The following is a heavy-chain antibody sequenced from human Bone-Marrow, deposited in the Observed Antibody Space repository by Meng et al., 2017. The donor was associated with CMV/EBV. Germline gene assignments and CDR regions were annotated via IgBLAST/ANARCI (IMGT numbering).Heavy chain of an antibody. CDR1: GSSFSTYA. J-gene: IGHJ5*02. V-gene: IGHV3-30*02. CDR2: LRSDGSDE. D-gene: IGHD3-16*02. CDR3: AKSPPRMITFGGLIANT. Sequence: GGSLRLSCAASGSSFSTYAMNWVRQAPGKGLEWLAFLRSDGSDEHYADSVKGRFTISRDTSKETLYLQMNSLRAEDTAVYYCAKSPPRMITFGGLIANTWDQGTLVTVSS.